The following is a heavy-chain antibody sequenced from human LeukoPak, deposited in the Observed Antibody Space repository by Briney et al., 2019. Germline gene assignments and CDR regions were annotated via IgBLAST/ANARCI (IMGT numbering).Heavy chain of an antibody. CDR1: GYTFTGYY. CDR3: ARVADSSGYSRGYYFDY. CDR2: IIPIFGTA. Sequence: SVKVSCKASGYTFTGYYMHWVRQAPGQGLEWMGRIIPIFGTANYAQKFQGRVTITTDESTSTAYMELSSLRSEDTAVYYCARVADSSGYSRGYYFDYWGQGTLVTVSS. J-gene: IGHJ4*02. V-gene: IGHV1-69*05. D-gene: IGHD3-22*01.